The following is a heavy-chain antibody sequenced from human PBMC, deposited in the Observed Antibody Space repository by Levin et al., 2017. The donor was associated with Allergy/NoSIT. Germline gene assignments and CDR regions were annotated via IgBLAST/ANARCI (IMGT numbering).Heavy chain of an antibody. CDR1: GFTFDDYA. V-gene: IGHV3-9*01. J-gene: IGHJ4*02. CDR2: ISWNSGSI. D-gene: IGHD3-9*01. Sequence: SLKISCAASGFTFDDYAMHWVRQAPGKGLEWVSGISWNSGSIGYADSVKGRFTISRDNAKNSLYLQMNSLRAEDTALYYCAKGDWFDYWGQGTLVTVSS. CDR3: AKGDWFDY.